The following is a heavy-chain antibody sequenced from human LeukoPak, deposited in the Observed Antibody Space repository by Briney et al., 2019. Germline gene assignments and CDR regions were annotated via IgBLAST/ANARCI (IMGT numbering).Heavy chain of an antibody. D-gene: IGHD5-24*01. Sequence: SETLSLTCAVYGGSFSGYYWSWIRQPPGKGLEWIGEINHSRSTNYNPSLKSRVTISVDTSKNQFSLKLSSVTAADTAVYYCARAPRGDYWGQGTLVTVSS. J-gene: IGHJ4*02. CDR1: GGSFSGYY. V-gene: IGHV4-34*01. CDR3: ARAPRGDY. CDR2: INHSRST.